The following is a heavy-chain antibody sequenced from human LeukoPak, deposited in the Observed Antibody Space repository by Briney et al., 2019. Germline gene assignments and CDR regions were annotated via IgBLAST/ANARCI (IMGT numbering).Heavy chain of an antibody. Sequence: GASVKVSCKASGYPFTGYYLHWIRQAPGQGLEWMGWINPNSDDWINPNSDGTKYSQKFQGRVTMTRDTSINTAYMELSRLTSDDTAVYYCARSLPYYYGPVRKMRFNWFDPWGQGTLVTVSS. CDR3: ARSLPYYYGPVRKMRFNWFDP. CDR2: INPNSDDWINPNSDGT. J-gene: IGHJ5*02. CDR1: GYPFTGYY. V-gene: IGHV1-2*02. D-gene: IGHD3-10*01.